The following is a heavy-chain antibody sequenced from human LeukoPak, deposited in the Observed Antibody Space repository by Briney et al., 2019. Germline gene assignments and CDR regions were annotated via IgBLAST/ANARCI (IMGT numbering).Heavy chain of an antibody. CDR2: IRYDGSNK. CDR1: GFTFSSYG. J-gene: IGHJ5*02. CDR3: AKDQKSYYDFWSGVNWFDP. D-gene: IGHD3-3*01. V-gene: IGHV3-30*02. Sequence: GGSLRLSCAASGFTFSSYGMHWVRQAPGKGLEWVAFIRYDGSNKYYADSVKGRFTISRDNSKNTLYLQMNSLRAEDTAVYYCAKDQKSYYDFWSGVNWFDPWGQGTLVTVSS.